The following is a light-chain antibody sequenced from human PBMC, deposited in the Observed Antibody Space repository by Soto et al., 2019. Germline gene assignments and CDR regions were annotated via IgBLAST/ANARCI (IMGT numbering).Light chain of an antibody. CDR1: QGVGSW. J-gene: IGKJ1*01. CDR2: AAS. V-gene: IGKV1-12*01. CDR3: QQANSFPWT. Sequence: DIPMTQSPSSMSAPVGDRVTITCRASQGVGSWLAWYQQKPGKAPKLLIFAASSLQSGVPSRFSGSGSGTDFTLTISSLQPEDVASYYCQQANSFPWTFGQGTKVEIK.